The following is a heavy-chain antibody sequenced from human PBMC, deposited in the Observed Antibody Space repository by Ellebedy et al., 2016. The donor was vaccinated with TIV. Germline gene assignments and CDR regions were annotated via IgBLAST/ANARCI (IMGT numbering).Heavy chain of an antibody. J-gene: IGHJ4*02. V-gene: IGHV5-51*01. CDR3: AKLRGYYYSSGSRSLDY. CDR1: GYSFTSYW. Sequence: GESLKISCKGSGYSFTSYWIVWVRQMPGKGLEWMGIIYPGDSDARYNPSFQGQVTISADKSITTAYLQWSSLKASDTAMYYCAKLRGYYYSSGSRSLDYWGQGTLVAVSS. D-gene: IGHD3-10*01. CDR2: IYPGDSDA.